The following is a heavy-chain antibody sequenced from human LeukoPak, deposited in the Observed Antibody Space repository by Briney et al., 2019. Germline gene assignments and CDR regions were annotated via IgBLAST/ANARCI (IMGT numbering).Heavy chain of an antibody. J-gene: IGHJ4*02. CDR3: AKATWGEIDY. Sequence: GGSLRLSCAASGFTFSSYGMHWVRQAPGKGLEWVAVISYDGSNKYYADSVKGRFTISRDNSKNTLYLQMNSLRAEDTAVYYCAKATWGEIDYWGQGTLVTVST. CDR2: ISYDGSNK. D-gene: IGHD3-16*01. CDR1: GFTFSSYG. V-gene: IGHV3-30*18.